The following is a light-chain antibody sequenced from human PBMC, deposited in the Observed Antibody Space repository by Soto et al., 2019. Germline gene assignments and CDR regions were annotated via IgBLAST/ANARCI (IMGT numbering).Light chain of an antibody. CDR2: DAS. CDR3: QHRSNWLGT. J-gene: IGKJ3*01. V-gene: IGKV3-11*01. Sequence: EIVLTQSPATLSLSPGERATLSCRASQSVSSFLAWYQQKSGQTPRLLIYDASNSATGIPARFSGSGSWTDFTLTISSLEPEDFAVYYCQHRSNWLGTFGPGTKVDIK. CDR1: QSVSSF.